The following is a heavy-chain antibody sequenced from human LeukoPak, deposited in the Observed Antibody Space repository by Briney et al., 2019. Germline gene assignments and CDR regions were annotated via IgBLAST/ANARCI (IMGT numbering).Heavy chain of an antibody. CDR3: ARSHYDFWSGHPFDY. CDR1: GGSISSYY. D-gene: IGHD3-3*01. Sequence: PSETLSLTCTVSGGSISSYYWSWIRQPPGKGLEWIGYIYYSGSTNYNPSLKSRVTISVDTFKNQFSLKLSSVTAADTAVYYCARSHYDFWSGHPFDYWGQGTLVTVSS. J-gene: IGHJ4*02. V-gene: IGHV4-59*01. CDR2: IYYSGST.